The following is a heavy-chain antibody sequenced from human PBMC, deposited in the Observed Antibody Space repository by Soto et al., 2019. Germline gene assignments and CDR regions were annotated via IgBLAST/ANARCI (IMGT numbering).Heavy chain of an antibody. CDR1: GFSFSTYT. CDR3: AKARCTTSNCYVPAY. D-gene: IGHD2-8*01. V-gene: IGHV3-23*01. Sequence: EVQLLESGGGLVQPGGSLRLSCAASGFSFSTYTMSWVRRAPGKGLEWVSGISGSGGRPSYVDSVQGRFTISRDNPKKPLYLQMNSLRAEDTAVYYCAKARCTTSNCYVPAYWGQGTLVTVSS. CDR2: ISGSGGRP. J-gene: IGHJ4*02.